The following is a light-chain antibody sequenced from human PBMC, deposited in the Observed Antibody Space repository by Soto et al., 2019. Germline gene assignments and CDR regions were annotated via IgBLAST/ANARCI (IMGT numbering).Light chain of an antibody. Sequence: DIQMTQSPSSLSASVGDRVTITCRASQSISTYLNWYQQKPGKAPNLLIYGASSLQSGVPSRFSGSGSGTDFNITIHSLQPEAFATYYCQQSFSTEWTFGHGTKVEIK. CDR3: QQSFSTEWT. J-gene: IGKJ1*01. V-gene: IGKV1-39*01. CDR2: GAS. CDR1: QSISTY.